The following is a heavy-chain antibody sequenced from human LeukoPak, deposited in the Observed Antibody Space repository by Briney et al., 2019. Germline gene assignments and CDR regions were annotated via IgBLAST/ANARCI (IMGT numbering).Heavy chain of an antibody. CDR2: IYYSGST. CDR3: AREAAELPTGEYSTQWAFDI. CDR1: GGSISSYY. V-gene: IGHV4-59*01. J-gene: IGHJ3*02. Sequence: SETPSLTCTVSGGSISSYYWSWIRQPPGKGLEWIGYIYYSGSTNYNPSLKSRVTISVDTSKNQFSLKLSSVTAADTAVYYCAREAAELPTGEYSTQWAFDIWGQGTMVTVSS. D-gene: IGHD5-12*01.